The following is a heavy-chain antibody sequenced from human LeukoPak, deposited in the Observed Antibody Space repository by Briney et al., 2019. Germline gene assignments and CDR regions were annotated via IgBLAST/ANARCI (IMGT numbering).Heavy chain of an antibody. CDR2: TYYRSKWYN. CDR3: ARGSGDSGSYQNWFDP. J-gene: IGHJ5*02. D-gene: IGHD1-26*01. Sequence: SQTLSLTCAISVDSLSSNSASWNWIRQSPSRCLESLGRTYYRSKWYNDYAVSVKSRITINPDTSKNQFSLQLKYVTPEDTAVYYCARGSGDSGSYQNWFDPWGQGTLVTASS. V-gene: IGHV6-1*01. CDR1: VDSLSSNSAS.